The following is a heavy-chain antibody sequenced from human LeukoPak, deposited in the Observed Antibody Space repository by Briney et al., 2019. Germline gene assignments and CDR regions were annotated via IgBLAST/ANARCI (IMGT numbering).Heavy chain of an antibody. Sequence: GASVKVSCKASGYTFTGYYMHWVRQAPGQGLEWMGWISPNSGGTNYAQKFQGRVTMTRDTSISTAYMELSRLRSDDTAVYYCARGYSSSWYVTGGPDYWGQGTLVTVSS. CDR1: GYTFTGYY. D-gene: IGHD6-13*01. CDR2: ISPNSGGT. CDR3: ARGYSSSWYVTGGPDY. V-gene: IGHV1-2*02. J-gene: IGHJ4*02.